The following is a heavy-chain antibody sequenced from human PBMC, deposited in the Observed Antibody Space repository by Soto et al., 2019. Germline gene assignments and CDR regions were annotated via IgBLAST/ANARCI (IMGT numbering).Heavy chain of an antibody. CDR3: ARGLRYSSSWADY. V-gene: IGHV3-21*01. CDR2: ISSSSSYI. Sequence: GGSLRLSCAASGFTFSSYSMNWVRQAPGKGLEWVSSISSSSSYIYYADSVKGRFTISRDNAKNSLYLQMNSLRAEDTAVYYWARGLRYSSSWADYWGQGTLVTVSS. D-gene: IGHD6-13*01. CDR1: GFTFSSYS. J-gene: IGHJ4*02.